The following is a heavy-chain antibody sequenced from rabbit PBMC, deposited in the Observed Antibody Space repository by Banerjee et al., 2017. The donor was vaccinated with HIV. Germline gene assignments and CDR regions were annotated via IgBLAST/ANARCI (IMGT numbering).Heavy chain of an antibody. D-gene: IGHD4-1*01. CDR1: GFDFSSYY. CDR3: ARAGYYGSGWGAPLFMYYFNL. J-gene: IGHJ4*01. V-gene: IGHV1S7*01. Sequence: QLEESGGDLVKPEGSLTLSCKASGFDFSSYYMSWVRQAPGKGLEWIGIIYAGKGSTDYASWVNGRFTISSDNAQNTVDLQMNSLTAADTATYFCARAGYYGSGWGAPLFMYYFNLWGPGTPRHRL. CDR2: IYAGKGST.